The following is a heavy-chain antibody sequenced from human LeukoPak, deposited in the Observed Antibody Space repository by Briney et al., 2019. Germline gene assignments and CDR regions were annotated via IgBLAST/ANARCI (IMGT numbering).Heavy chain of an antibody. Sequence: SETLSLTCTVSGGSMSPYHWGWIRQPPGKGLEWTGYIYYSGSTNYNPSLNSRVTISVDRSKNQFSLKLSSVTAADTAVYYCARSAMATLDYWGQGTLVTVSS. J-gene: IGHJ4*02. CDR2: IYYSGST. V-gene: IGHV4-59*12. D-gene: IGHD5-18*01. CDR3: ARSAMATLDY. CDR1: GGSMSPYH.